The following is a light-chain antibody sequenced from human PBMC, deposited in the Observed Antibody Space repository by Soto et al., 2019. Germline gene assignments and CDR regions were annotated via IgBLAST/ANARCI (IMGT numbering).Light chain of an antibody. J-gene: IGKJ2*01. CDR3: QXXXXXPYX. CDR2: WAS. CDR1: QSVLFTSYNKDF. V-gene: IGKV4-1*01. Sequence: DIVMTQSPDSLAVSLGETATINCKSSQSVLFTSYNKDFLGWYQQKPGQPPKLLIYWASTRESGVPDRFSGSGSGTDFTLTISSLQAXXVAVXXXQXXXXXPYXXXQGTKLEIK.